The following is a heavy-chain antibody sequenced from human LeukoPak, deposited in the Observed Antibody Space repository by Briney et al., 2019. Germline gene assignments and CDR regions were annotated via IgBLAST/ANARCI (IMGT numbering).Heavy chain of an antibody. J-gene: IGHJ4*02. Sequence: PGGSLRLSCAASGLTFSSYWMSWVRQAPGKGLEWVANIKQDGSEKYYVDSVKGRFTISRDNAKNSLYLQMNSLRAEDTAVYYCARKHYGSGSYFLDYWGQGTLVTVSS. CDR2: IKQDGSEK. CDR1: GLTFSSYW. CDR3: ARKHYGSGSYFLDY. V-gene: IGHV3-7*03. D-gene: IGHD3-10*01.